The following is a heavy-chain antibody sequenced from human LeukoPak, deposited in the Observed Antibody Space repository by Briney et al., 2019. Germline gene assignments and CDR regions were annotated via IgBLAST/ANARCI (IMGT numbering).Heavy chain of an antibody. J-gene: IGHJ6*02. Sequence: SETLSLTCTVSGDSMSDSYWSWIRQPPGRGLEWIGYIYYSGTTNYNPSLKSRVTISVDTSKDQFSLKLTSVTAADTAVYYCAREDPQTTVPEGLDVWGQGTTVTVSS. CDR2: IYYSGTT. V-gene: IGHV4-59*01. D-gene: IGHD4-17*01. CDR3: AREDPQTTVPEGLDV. CDR1: GDSMSDSY.